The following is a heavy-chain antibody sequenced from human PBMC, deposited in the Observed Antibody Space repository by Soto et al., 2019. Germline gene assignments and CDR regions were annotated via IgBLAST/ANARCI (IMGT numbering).Heavy chain of an antibody. D-gene: IGHD6-13*01. CDR2: IGTAGDT. CDR3: ARRYSSQYGMDV. V-gene: IGHV3-13*01. J-gene: IGHJ6*02. Sequence: GGSLRLSCAASGVTFSSYEMHWVRQATGKGLEWVSAIGTAGDTYYPGVVKGRFTISRENAKNSLYLQMNSLRAGDTAVYYCARRYSSQYGMDVWGQGTTVTVSS. CDR1: GVTFSSYE.